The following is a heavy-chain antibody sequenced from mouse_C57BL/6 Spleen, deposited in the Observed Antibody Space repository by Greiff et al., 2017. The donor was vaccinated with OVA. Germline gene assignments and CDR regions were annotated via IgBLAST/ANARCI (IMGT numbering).Heavy chain of an antibody. V-gene: IGHV1-18*01. J-gene: IGHJ3*01. D-gene: IGHD2-1*01. CDR3: ARGKYGNPFAY. Sequence: VQLQQSGPELVKPGASVKIPCKASGYTFTDSNMDWVKQSHGKSLEWIGDINPNNGGTIYNQKFKGKATLTVDKSSSTAYMELSSLTSEDTAVYYCARGKYGNPFAYWGQGTLVTVSA. CDR2: INPNNGGT. CDR1: GYTFTDSN.